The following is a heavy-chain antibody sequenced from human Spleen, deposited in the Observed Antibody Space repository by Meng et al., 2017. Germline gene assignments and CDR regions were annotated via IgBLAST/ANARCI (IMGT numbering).Heavy chain of an antibody. CDR2: INHSGST. V-gene: IGHV4-34*01. Sequence: QLPVQQWVAGLLRASEPLSLTCVVSGGSFSDYYWSWIRQPPGKGLEWIGEINHSGSTNYNPSLESRATISVDTSQNNLSLKLSSVTAADSAVYYCARGPTTMAHDFDYWGQGTLVTVSS. J-gene: IGHJ4*02. D-gene: IGHD4-11*01. CDR3: ARGPTTMAHDFDY. CDR1: GGSFSDYY.